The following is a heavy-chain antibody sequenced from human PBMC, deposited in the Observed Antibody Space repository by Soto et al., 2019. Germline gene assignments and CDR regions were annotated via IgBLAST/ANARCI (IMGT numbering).Heavy chain of an antibody. CDR2: IYTSGST. Sequence: SETLSLTCTVSGGSISSYYWSWTRQPAGKGLEWIGRIYTSGSTNYNPSLKSRVTMSVDTSKNQFSLKLSSVTAADTAVYYCARDFFEAAGPLYYFDYWGQGXLVTV. CDR3: ARDFFEAAGPLYYFDY. CDR1: GGSISSYY. J-gene: IGHJ4*02. V-gene: IGHV4-4*07. D-gene: IGHD6-13*01.